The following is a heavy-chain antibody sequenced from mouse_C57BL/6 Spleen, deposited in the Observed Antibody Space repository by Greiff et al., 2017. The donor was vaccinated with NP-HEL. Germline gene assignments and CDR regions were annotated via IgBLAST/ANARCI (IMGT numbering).Heavy chain of an antibody. CDR1: GYTFTSYW. D-gene: IGHD2-3*01. J-gene: IGHJ2*01. V-gene: IGHV1-52*01. CDR3: AREGYDGYLFDD. Sequence: QVQLQQPGAELVRPGSSVKLSCKASGYTFTSYWMHLVKQRPIQGLEWIGNIDPSDSETHYNQKFKDKATLTVDKSSSTAYMQLSSLTSEDSAVYYCAREGYDGYLFDDWGQGTTLTVSS. CDR2: IDPSDSET.